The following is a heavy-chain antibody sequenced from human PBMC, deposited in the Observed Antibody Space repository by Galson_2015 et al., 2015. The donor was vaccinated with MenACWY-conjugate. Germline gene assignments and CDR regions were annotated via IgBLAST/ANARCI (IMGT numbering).Heavy chain of an antibody. V-gene: IGHV4-59*01. J-gene: IGHJ5*02. CDR2: IHYSGSA. CDR3: ARGWGWLPES. Sequence: SLTCSVSGGSLSDSYWKWIRQPPGEGLKWIGHIHYSGSANYNPSLKSRVLISIDTSKNQFSLRLSSVTAADTAVYYCARGWGWLPESWGQGTLVTVSS. CDR1: GGSLSDSY. D-gene: IGHD2-15*01.